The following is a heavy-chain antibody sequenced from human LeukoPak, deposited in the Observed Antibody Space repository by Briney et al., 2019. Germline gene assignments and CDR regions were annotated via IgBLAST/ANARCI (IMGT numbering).Heavy chain of an antibody. V-gene: IGHV4-59*01. CDR2: THFSGSS. CDR1: GGSISSYY. J-gene: IGHJ5*02. D-gene: IGHD6-19*01. Sequence: PSETLSLTCTVSGGSISSYYWSWIRQPPGKGLEWIGYTHFSGSSSQNPSLNSRLTMSLDTSKNQFSLKLTSVTATDTAVYYCARGGWSLDLWGQGTLVTVSS. CDR3: ARGGWSLDL.